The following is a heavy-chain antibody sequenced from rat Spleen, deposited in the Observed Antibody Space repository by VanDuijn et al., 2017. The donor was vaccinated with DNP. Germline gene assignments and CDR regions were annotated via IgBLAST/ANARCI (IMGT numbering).Heavy chain of an antibody. V-gene: IGHV3-1*01. Sequence: EVQLRESGPGLVKPSQSLSLTCSVTGYSITSHYWGWIRKFPGNKMEWMGYISYSGSTGYSPSLKSRISITRDTSKRQFFLQLNSVTTEDTATYYCARAYYDGTYYPNWYFDFWGPGTTVTVSS. CDR3: ARAYYDGTYYPNWYFDF. D-gene: IGHD1-12*02. J-gene: IGHJ1*01. CDR2: ISYSGST. CDR1: GYSITSHY.